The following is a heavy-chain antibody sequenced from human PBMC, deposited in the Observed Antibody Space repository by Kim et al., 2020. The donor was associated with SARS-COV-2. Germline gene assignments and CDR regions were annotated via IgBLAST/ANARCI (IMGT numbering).Heavy chain of an antibody. Sequence: VKGRFTISRDNAKNSLYLQMNSLRAEDTAVYYCARDHGAGEYSSSSGFDYWGQGTLVTVSS. CDR3: ARDHGAGEYSSSSGFDY. V-gene: IGHV3-21*01. D-gene: IGHD6-6*01. J-gene: IGHJ4*02.